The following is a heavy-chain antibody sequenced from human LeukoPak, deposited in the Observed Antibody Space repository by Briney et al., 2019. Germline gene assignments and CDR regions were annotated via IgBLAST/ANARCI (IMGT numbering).Heavy chain of an antibody. V-gene: IGHV4-59*08. CDR2: VHYTGSN. CDR1: GGSVDNYY. D-gene: IGHD5-24*01. J-gene: IGHJ3*02. CDR3: ARHPRWLQFFAFDI. Sequence: PSETLSLTCTVSGGSVDNYYWSWIRQHPGRRLEWIGYVHYTGSNKYNPSLNSRVAISIDTPKNQFSLQLTSVTAADTAVYYCARHPRWLQFFAFDIWGQGTMVIVSS.